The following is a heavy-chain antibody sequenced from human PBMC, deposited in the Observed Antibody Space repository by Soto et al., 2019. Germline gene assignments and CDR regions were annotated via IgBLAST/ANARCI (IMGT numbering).Heavy chain of an antibody. J-gene: IGHJ4*02. Sequence: QVQLVQSGAEVRKPGSSVKVSCKASGGTFSRHAISWVRQAPGQGLEWMGGIIPIFGKANHAQKFQGRVTIIADESTSTVYMEVSSLRSEDTAMYYCARGWGYYSNEDYYAYWGQGTLVIVSP. D-gene: IGHD2-8*01. CDR3: ARGWGYYSNEDYYAY. V-gene: IGHV1-69*01. CDR1: GGTFSRHA. CDR2: IIPIFGKA.